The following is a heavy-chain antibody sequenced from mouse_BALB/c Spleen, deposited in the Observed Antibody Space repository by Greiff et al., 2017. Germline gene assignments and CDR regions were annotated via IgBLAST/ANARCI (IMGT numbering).Heavy chain of an antibody. Sequence: VKLVESGPGLVAPSQSLSITCTVSGFSLTSYGVHWVRQPPGKGLEWLGVIWAGGSTNYNSALMSRLSISKDNSKSQVFLKMNSLQTDDTAMYYCARGDYGNYAYWGQGTLVTVSA. D-gene: IGHD2-1*01. CDR2: IWAGGST. V-gene: IGHV2-9*02. CDR1: GFSLTSYG. CDR3: ARGDYGNYAY. J-gene: IGHJ3*01.